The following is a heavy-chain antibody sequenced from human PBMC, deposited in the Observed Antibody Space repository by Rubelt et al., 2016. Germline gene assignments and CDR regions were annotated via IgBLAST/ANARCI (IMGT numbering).Heavy chain of an antibody. CDR2: INHSGST. V-gene: IGHV4-34*01. CDR3: ASRGRYYGSGSYPPRTGIVDY. D-gene: IGHD3-10*01. J-gene: IGHJ4*02. Sequence: QVQLQQWGAGLLKPSETLSLTCAVYGGSFSGYYWSWIRQPPGKGLEWIGEINHSGSTNYNPSLKSRVTVSGATSKNQFSLKCGAGTAADTAVYYGASRGRYYGSGSYPPRTGIVDYWGQGTLVTVSS. CDR1: GGSFSGYY.